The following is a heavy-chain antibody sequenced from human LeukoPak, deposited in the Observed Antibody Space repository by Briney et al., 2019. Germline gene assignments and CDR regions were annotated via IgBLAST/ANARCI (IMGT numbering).Heavy chain of an antibody. J-gene: IGHJ4*02. V-gene: IGHV4-39*07. CDR1: GGSISSSTYY. Sequence: SETLSLTCTVSGGSISSSTYYWGWIRQPPGKGLEWIGTIYYTGNTYYNPSLKSRVTISVDRSKNQFSLKLSSVTAADTAVYYCAREQLVLGYYFDYWGQGTLVTVSS. CDR2: IYYTGNT. CDR3: AREQLVLGYYFDY. D-gene: IGHD6-6*01.